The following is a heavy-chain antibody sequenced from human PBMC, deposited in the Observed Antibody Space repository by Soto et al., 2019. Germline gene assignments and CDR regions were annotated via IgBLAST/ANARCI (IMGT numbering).Heavy chain of an antibody. CDR2: ISHSGST. Sequence: QLQLQESGSGLVKPSQTLSLTCAVSGGSISSGGYSWRWIRQPPGKGLECIGYISHSGSTYYNPSLSSRVTIAVDRSNHQFSLKLSSVTAADTAVYYCARGAAMVDYWGQGTRVSVSS. CDR1: GGSISSGGYS. CDR3: ARGAAMVDY. D-gene: IGHD5-18*01. V-gene: IGHV4-30-2*01. J-gene: IGHJ4*02.